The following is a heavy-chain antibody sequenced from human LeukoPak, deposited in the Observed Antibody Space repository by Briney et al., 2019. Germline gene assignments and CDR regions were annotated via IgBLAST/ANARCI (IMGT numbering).Heavy chain of an antibody. Sequence: ASETLSLTCTVSGGSISSGSYYWGWIRQPPGKTLEWIGSIYSSGSTYYNPSLKSRVIIIIDTPKNHFSLTLSSVTAADTAVYYCARSDGYGLVGIWGQGTMVTVSS. CDR1: GGSISSGSYY. CDR3: ARSDGYGLVGI. V-gene: IGHV4-39*07. CDR2: IYSSGST. J-gene: IGHJ3*02. D-gene: IGHD3-10*01.